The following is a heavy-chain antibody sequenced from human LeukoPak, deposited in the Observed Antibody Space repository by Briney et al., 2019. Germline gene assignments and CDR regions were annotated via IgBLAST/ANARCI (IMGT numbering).Heavy chain of an antibody. D-gene: IGHD6-13*01. V-gene: IGHV1-69*06. J-gene: IGHJ6*03. CDR2: IIPIFGTA. CDR1: GGTFSSYA. Sequence: GASAKVSCKASGGTFSSYAISWVRQAPGQGLEWMGGIIPIFGTANYAQKFQGRVTITADKSTSTAYMELSSLRSEDTAVYYCARVPIAAAGTRTYYYYYYMDVWGKGTTVTVSS. CDR3: ARVPIAAAGTRTYYYYYYMDV.